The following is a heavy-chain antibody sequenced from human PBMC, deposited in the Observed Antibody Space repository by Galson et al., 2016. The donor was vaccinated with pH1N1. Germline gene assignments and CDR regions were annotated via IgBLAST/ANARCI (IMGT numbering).Heavy chain of an antibody. CDR2: ILYDGTNE. CDR3: ARDSEYSGHEGFH. CDR1: GFTFTSYA. D-gene: IGHD5-12*01. Sequence: SLRLSCAASGFTFTSYAMHWVRQAPGKGLEWVAVILYDGTNEYYAESVKGRFTISRDKTQSTVYLQMNSLRTEDTAVYYCARDSEYSGHEGFHWAQGTLVTVSS. J-gene: IGHJ4*02. V-gene: IGHV3-30*04.